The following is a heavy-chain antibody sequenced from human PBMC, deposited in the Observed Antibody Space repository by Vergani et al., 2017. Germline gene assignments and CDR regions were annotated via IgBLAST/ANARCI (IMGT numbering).Heavy chain of an antibody. Sequence: QVHLQQRGAGVLKPSETLSLTCGVIGGSLSGYFWSWIRQSPGRGLEWIGEITAIGSAKYSPSATSRVTISVDTSRGEFTMTVTSVTAADTGLYFCASRRPRLNSGSTSTAGTFDSWGQGTLVTVSS. CDR1: GGSLSGYF. CDR3: ASRRPRLNSGSTSTAGTFDS. D-gene: IGHD3-10*01. J-gene: IGHJ4*02. CDR2: ITAIGSA. V-gene: IGHV4-34*02.